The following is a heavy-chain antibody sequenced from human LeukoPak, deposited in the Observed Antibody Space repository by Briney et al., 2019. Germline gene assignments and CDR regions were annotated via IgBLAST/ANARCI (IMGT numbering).Heavy chain of an antibody. CDR3: ATHSGSYYRPLDY. CDR2: IYYSGST. Sequence: PSETVSLSCTVSGASISSRSYYWGWSRQPPGKGLERIGNIYYSGSTYYSPSLKSRITMSVDTSKNQFSLKLSSVTATDTAVYYCATHSGSYYRPLDYWGQGTLVTVSS. J-gene: IGHJ4*02. D-gene: IGHD1-26*01. CDR1: GASISSRSYY. V-gene: IGHV4-39*01.